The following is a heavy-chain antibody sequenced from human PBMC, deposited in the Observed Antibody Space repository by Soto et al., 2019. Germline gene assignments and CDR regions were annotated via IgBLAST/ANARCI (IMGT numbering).Heavy chain of an antibody. D-gene: IGHD2-2*01. J-gene: IGHJ4*02. V-gene: IGHV4-34*01. CDR2: INHSGST. CDR1: GGSFSGYY. CDR3: ARGGYCSSTSCYHFDY. Sequence: SETLSLTCAVYGGSFSGYYWSWTRQPPGKGLEWIGEINHSGSTNYNPSLKSRVTISVDTSKNQFSLKLSFVTAADTAVYYCARGGYCSSTSCYHFDYWGQGTLVTVSS.